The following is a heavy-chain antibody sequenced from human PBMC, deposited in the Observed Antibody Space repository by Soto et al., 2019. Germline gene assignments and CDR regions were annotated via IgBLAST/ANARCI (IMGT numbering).Heavy chain of an antibody. CDR1: GYTFTDYR. J-gene: IGHJ5*02. V-gene: IGHV1-46*01. Sequence: QVQLVQSGSEVKKPGASVKVSCKASGYTFTDYRMIWVRHAPGQGLAWMGIINPSGASTNYAQKFQGRVTLTRDSFTSTVYMELSSLRSEDTAVYYCARPAGRLANWFDPWGQGTLVTVAS. D-gene: IGHD6-6*01. CDR3: ARPAGRLANWFDP. CDR2: INPSGAST.